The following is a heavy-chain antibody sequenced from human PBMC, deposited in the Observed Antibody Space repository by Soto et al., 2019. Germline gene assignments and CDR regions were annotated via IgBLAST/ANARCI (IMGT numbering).Heavy chain of an antibody. CDR2: INPQSGGS. CDR1: GYVFINYF. D-gene: IGHD3-10*01. V-gene: IGHV1-2*02. CDR3: ARDRVRNPEGVDSFDL. J-gene: IGHJ3*01. Sequence: GXSVKVSSKASGYVFINYFMHWGRQAPGQGLEWMGYINPQSGGSKYEDNFQDRVTMTRDTPKTTVYMELRGLTSDDTAVYYCARDRVRNPEGVDSFDLWGQGTLVTVSS.